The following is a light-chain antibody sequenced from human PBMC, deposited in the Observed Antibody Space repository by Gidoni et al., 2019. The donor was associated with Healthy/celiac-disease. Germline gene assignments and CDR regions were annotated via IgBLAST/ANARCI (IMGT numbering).Light chain of an antibody. CDR3: CSYAGSYTFVV. CDR2: DVS. CDR1: SSYVGGSNY. J-gene: IGLJ2*01. V-gene: IGLV2-11*01. Sequence: QSALTQPRSVSGSPSQSVTISCTGTSSYVGGSNYVSWYQQHPGKDPNLMIYDVSKRPSGVPDRFSGSKSGNTASLTISGIQAEDEADYYCCSYAGSYTFVVFGGGTKLTVL.